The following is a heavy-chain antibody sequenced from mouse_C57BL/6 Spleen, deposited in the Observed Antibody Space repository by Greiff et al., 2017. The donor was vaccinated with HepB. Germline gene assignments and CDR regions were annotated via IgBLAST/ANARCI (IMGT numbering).Heavy chain of an antibody. D-gene: IGHD2-2*01. CDR3: ARYVSGYHYTYYFDY. CDR1: GFTFTDYY. CDR2: IRNKANGYTT. J-gene: IGHJ2*01. V-gene: IGHV7-3*01. Sequence: DVKLVESGGGLVQPGGSLSLSCAASGFTFTDYYMSWVRQPPGKALEWLGFIRNKANGYTTEYSASVKGRFTISRDNSQSILYLQMNALRAEDSATYYCARYVSGYHYTYYFDYWGQGTTLTVSS.